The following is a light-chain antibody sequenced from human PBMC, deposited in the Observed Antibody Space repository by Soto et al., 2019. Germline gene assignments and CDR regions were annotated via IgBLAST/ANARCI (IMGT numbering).Light chain of an antibody. J-gene: IGLJ1*01. CDR1: SSDVGAYNF. CDR2: NVY. V-gene: IGLV2-14*03. CDR3: ATWDDSLNGYV. Sequence: QSVLTQPASVSGSPGQSITISCTGTSSDVGAYNFVSWHQQHPGKAPKLMIYNVYDRPSGISYRFSGSKSGNMASLTISGLQGEDEADYYCATWDDSLNGYVFGTGTKVTVL.